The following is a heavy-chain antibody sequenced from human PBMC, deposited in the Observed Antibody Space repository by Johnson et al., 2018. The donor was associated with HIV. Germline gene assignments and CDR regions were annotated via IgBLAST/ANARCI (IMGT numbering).Heavy chain of an antibody. J-gene: IGHJ3*02. V-gene: IGHV3-33*06. Sequence: QVQLVESGGGVVQPGRSLRLSCAASGFTFSSYGMHWVRQAPGKGLEWVAVIWYDGSNEYYADSVKGRFTISRDNSKNTLYLQMSSLRAEDTAVYYCAKDREAWYISRWSPTDAFDIWGQGTMVTVSS. CDR2: IWYDGSNE. CDR3: AKDREAWYISRWSPTDAFDI. CDR1: GFTFSSYG. D-gene: IGHD6-13*01.